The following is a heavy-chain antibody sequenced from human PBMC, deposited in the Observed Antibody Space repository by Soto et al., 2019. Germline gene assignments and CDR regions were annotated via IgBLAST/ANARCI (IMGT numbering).Heavy chain of an antibody. V-gene: IGHV1-18*01. CDR3: ARADVLEYTSRFCLDF. J-gene: IGHJ4*02. CDR1: GYTFTSYG. Sequence: VQLVQSGAEVKKPGASVKVSCKASGYTFTSYGITWVRQAPGRGLEWLGWSSAYNGNTDYAQKVQDRVTMTTDRSTSTAYMELRSLRSDDTAVYYCARADVLEYTSRFCLDFWGQGTLVTVSS. CDR2: SSAYNGNT. D-gene: IGHD6-13*01.